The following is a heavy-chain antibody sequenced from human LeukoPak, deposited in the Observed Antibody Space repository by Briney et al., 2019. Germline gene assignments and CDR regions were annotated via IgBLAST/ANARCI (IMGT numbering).Heavy chain of an antibody. V-gene: IGHV1-18*01. CDR2: ISAYNGNT. CDR3: ASGGNPYYFDY. D-gene: IGHD4-23*01. J-gene: IGHJ4*02. CDR1: GYTFSTYG. Sequence: ASVKVSCKTSGYTFSTYGIAWVRQAPGQGLEWMGWISAYNGNTNYAQNLQGRVTMTTDTSTSTAYMELRSLRSDDTAVYYCASGGNPYYFDYWGQGTLVTVSS.